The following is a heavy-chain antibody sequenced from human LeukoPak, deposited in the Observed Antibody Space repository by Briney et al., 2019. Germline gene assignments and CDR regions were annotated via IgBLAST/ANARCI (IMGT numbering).Heavy chain of an antibody. CDR1: GGSFSGYY. CDR3: ARFHYYYYMDV. J-gene: IGHJ6*03. Sequence: SETLPLTCAVYGGSFSGYYWSWIRQPPGKGLEWIGEINHSGSTNYNPSLKSRVTISVDTSKNQFSLKLSSVTAADTAVYYCARFHYYYYMDVWGKGTTVTVSS. CDR2: INHSGST. V-gene: IGHV4-34*01.